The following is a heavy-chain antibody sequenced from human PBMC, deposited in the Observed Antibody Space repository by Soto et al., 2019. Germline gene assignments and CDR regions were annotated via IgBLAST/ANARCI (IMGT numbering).Heavy chain of an antibody. CDR2: IYYSGST. Sequence: SETMSLTCPVSGGSLSSGTYYWCWLRQPPGQGLEYIGAIYYSGSTYYNPSLKSRVTISIDTSQKQFSLKLSSVTAADTAVYYCVRLGATTRSFDPWGQGILVTVSS. J-gene: IGHJ5*02. CDR3: VRLGATTRSFDP. CDR1: GGSLSSGTYY. V-gene: IGHV4-61*01. D-gene: IGHD1-26*01.